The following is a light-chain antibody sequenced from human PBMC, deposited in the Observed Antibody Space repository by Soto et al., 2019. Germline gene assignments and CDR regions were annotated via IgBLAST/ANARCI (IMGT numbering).Light chain of an antibody. Sequence: DIQMTQSPSTLSASVGDRVTLTCRASQSISNCLAWYQQKPGKAPKRLIDDASNLESWVLSKLSGSGSGTEFYLTISSLQPDDCATDHCQRYNTYPNTFGPGNNVE. CDR3: QRYNTYPNT. CDR2: DAS. V-gene: IGKV1-5*01. CDR1: QSISNC. J-gene: IGKJ2*01.